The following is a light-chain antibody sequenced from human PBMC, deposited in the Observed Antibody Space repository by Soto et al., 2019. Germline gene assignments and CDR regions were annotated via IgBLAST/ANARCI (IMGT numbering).Light chain of an antibody. CDR3: QSYDRSLSGSYV. Sequence: QSVLTQPASVSGSPGQSVTISCTGPRSDIGDSNFISWYQHSPGKAPRLLIYEVNNRPSGVSKRFSGSKAGNTASLTISGLLDDDEADYYCQSYDRSLSGSYVFGTGTKVTVL. J-gene: IGLJ1*01. CDR2: EVN. V-gene: IGLV2-14*01. CDR1: RSDIGDSNF.